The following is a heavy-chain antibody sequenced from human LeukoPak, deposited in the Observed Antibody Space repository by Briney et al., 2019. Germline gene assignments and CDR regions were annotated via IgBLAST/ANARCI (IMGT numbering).Heavy chain of an antibody. CDR1: GYTSTSYD. Sequence: GASVKVSCKASGYTSTSYDINWVRQATGQGLEWMGWMNPNSGNTGYAQKFQGRVTMTRNTSISTAYMELSSLRSEDTAVYYCARDLVTVTTWGVRFDPWGQGTLVTVSS. V-gene: IGHV1-8*01. CDR3: ARDLVTVTTWGVRFDP. D-gene: IGHD4-17*01. CDR2: MNPNSGNT. J-gene: IGHJ5*02.